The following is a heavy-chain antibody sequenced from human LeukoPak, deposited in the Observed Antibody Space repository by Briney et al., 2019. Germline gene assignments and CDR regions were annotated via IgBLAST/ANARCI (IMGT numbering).Heavy chain of an antibody. CDR2: ISYDGNLK. CDR1: GFTFSTYP. CDR3: ARDLVAGSPDFFDY. Sequence: GGSLRLSCAASGFTFSTYPMHWVRQAPGKGLECVAVISYDGNLKFYAASVKDPFTISRDDSKNTLFLQMGSLRAEDTALYYCARDLVAGSPDFFDYWGQGTLVIVSS. J-gene: IGHJ4*02. V-gene: IGHV3-30-3*01. D-gene: IGHD6-19*01.